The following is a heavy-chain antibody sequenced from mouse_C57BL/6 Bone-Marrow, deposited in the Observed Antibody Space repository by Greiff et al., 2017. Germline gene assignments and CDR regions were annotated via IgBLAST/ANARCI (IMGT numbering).Heavy chain of an antibody. CDR2: ISYDGSN. J-gene: IGHJ1*03. Sequence: EVQRVESGPGLVKPSQSLSLTCSVTGYSITSGYYWNWIRQFPGNKLEWMGYISYDGSNNYNPSLKNRISITRDTSKNQFFLKLNSVTTEDTATYYCARAYYGWYFDVWGTGTTVTVSS. CDR3: ARAYYGWYFDV. D-gene: IGHD1-1*01. CDR1: GYSITSGYY. V-gene: IGHV3-6*01.